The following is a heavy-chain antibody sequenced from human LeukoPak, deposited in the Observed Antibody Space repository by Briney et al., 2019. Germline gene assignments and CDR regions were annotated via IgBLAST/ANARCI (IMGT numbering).Heavy chain of an antibody. V-gene: IGHV3-48*01. J-gene: IGHJ1*01. CDR1: GFTFSSYS. Sequence: PGGSLRLSCAASGFTFSSYSMNWVRQAPGKGLKWVSYISSSSSTIYYADSVKGRFTISRDNAKNSLYLQMNSLRAEDTAVYYCAKGPVCTNGVCHEYFQHWGQGTLVTVSS. CDR3: AKGPVCTNGVCHEYFQH. D-gene: IGHD2-8*01. CDR2: ISSSSSTI.